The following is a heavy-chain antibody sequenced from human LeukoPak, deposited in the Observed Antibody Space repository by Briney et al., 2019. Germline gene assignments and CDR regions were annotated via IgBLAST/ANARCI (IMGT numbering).Heavy chain of an antibody. J-gene: IGHJ3*02. V-gene: IGHV4-4*02. CDR1: GGSISSSNW. CDR2: IYHSGST. Sequence: SETLSLTCAVSGGSISSSNWWSWVRQPPGKGLEWIGEIYHSGSTNYNPSLKSRVTISVDKSKNQFSLKLSSVTAADTAVYYCARDPYYDFWSGYEDAFDIWGQGTMVTVSS. D-gene: IGHD3-3*01. CDR3: ARDPYYDFWSGYEDAFDI.